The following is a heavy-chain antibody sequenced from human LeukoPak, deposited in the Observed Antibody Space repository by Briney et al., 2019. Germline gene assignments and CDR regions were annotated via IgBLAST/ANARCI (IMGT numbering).Heavy chain of an antibody. CDR2: IIPIFGTA. CDR3: ASSQLHYYDSSGYPVN. D-gene: IGHD3-22*01. J-gene: IGHJ4*02. CDR1: GGTFSSYA. Sequence: ASVKVSCKASGGTFSSYAISWVRQAPGRGLEWMGGIIPIFGTANYAQKFQGRATITTDESTSTAYMELSSLRSEDTAVYYCASSQLHYYDSSGYPVNWGQGTLVTVSS. V-gene: IGHV1-69*05.